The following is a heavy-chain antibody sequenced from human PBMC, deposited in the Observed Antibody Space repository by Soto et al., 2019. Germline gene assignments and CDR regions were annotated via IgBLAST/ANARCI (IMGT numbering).Heavy chain of an antibody. V-gene: IGHV4-30-4*01. J-gene: IGHJ3*02. D-gene: IGHD3-22*01. CDR2: IYYSGST. CDR1: GGSISSGDYY. Sequence: QAHLQESGPGLVKPSQTLSLTCTVSGGSISSGDYYWRWIRQPPGKGLEWIGYIYYSGSTHYNPSLKSRVTISVDTFKNQFSMMLSSVSAAVTAVYYCFRDGHYYDSSGIDAFDIWGQGTMVTVSS. CDR3: FRDGHYYDSSGIDAFDI.